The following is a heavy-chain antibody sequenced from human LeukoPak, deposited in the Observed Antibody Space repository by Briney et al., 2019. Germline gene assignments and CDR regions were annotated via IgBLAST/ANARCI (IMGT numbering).Heavy chain of an antibody. J-gene: IGHJ4*02. CDR3: ARLYSSSVNF. V-gene: IGHV3-7*01. Sequence: SGGSLRLSCAASGFTFSNYWMSWVRQAPGKGLEWVASIKQDGSEKHYVDSVKGRFTISRHNAKNSLYLQMNSPRADDTAVYYCARLYSSSVNFWGQGTMVTVSS. D-gene: IGHD6-13*01. CDR2: IKQDGSEK. CDR1: GFTFSNYW.